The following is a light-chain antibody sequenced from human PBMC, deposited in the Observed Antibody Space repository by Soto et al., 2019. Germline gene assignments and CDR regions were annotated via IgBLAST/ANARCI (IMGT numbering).Light chain of an antibody. CDR2: DSS. J-gene: IGKJ4*01. Sequence: DIQMTQSPSTLSASVGDRVTITCRASQNISIWLAWYQQRPGRAPRLLIYDSSSLESGVPSTFSGSGSGTEFSLTISSLQPEDIATYYCQQYDNLPLTFGGGTKVDIK. CDR1: QNISIW. V-gene: IGKV1-5*01. CDR3: QQYDNLPLT.